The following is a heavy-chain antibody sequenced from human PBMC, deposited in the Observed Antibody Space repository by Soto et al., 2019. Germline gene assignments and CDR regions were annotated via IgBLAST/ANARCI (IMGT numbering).Heavy chain of an antibody. Sequence: SETLSLTCTVSGGSISSYYWSWIRQPPGKGLEWIGYIYYSGSTNYNPSLKSRVTISVDTSKNQFSLKLSSVTAADTAVYYCARGGGVTTGEWAFDLWGKGTMVTVAS. D-gene: IGHD4-17*01. CDR3: ARGGGVTTGEWAFDL. V-gene: IGHV4-59*01. CDR1: GGSISSYY. J-gene: IGHJ3*01. CDR2: IYYSGST.